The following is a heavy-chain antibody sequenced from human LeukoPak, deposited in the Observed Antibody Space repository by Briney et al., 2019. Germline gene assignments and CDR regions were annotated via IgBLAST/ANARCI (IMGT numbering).Heavy chain of an antibody. CDR3: ARSYRAAAGDLQH. CDR1: GYSISSGYY. J-gene: IGHJ1*01. CDR2: IYHSGST. V-gene: IGHV4-38-2*01. Sequence: AETLSLTCAVSGYSISSGYYWGWIRHPPGKGLEWIGSIYHSGSTYYNPSLKSRVTISVDTSKNQFSLKLSSVTAADTAVYYCARSYRAAAGDLQHWGQGTLVTVSS. D-gene: IGHD6-13*01.